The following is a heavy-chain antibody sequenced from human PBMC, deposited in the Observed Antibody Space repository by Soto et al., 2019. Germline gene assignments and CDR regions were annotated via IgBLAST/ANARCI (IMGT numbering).Heavy chain of an antibody. CDR3: ARGRDGVEVPWFDP. D-gene: IGHD3-3*01. J-gene: IGHJ5*02. V-gene: IGHV6-1*01. CDR1: GDSVSSNSAV. CDR2: TYYRSRWYN. Sequence: PSQTLSLTCAISGDSVSSNSAVWNWIRQSPSRGLEWLGRTYYRSRWYNEYAVSVKSRITISPDTSKNQFSLQLNSVTPEDAAVYYCARGRDGVEVPWFDPWGQGTLGTVS.